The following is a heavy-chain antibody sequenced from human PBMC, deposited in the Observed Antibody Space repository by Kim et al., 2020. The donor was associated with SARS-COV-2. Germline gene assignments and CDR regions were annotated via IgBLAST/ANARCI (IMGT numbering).Heavy chain of an antibody. V-gene: IGHV3-23*01. Sequence: YYADSVKGRFTISRDNSKNTLYMQMNSLRAEDTVVYYCAKVLPGGDAFDIWGQGTMVTVSS. CDR3: AKVLPGGDAFDI. J-gene: IGHJ3*02. D-gene: IGHD2-2*01.